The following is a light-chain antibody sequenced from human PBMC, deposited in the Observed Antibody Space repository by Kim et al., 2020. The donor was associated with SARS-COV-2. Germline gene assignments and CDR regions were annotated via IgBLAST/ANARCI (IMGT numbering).Light chain of an antibody. V-gene: IGLV2-14*03. J-gene: IGLJ2*01. CDR3: SAYVGDNSRV. Sequence: GQSITISCTGTTSDPIYYDYISWYKQRPGTAPTLIIYDVARRPSGVSDRLSGSKSGNTASLTISDLQADDEADYYCSAYVGDNSRVFGGGTQLTVL. CDR2: DVA. CDR1: TSDPIYYDY.